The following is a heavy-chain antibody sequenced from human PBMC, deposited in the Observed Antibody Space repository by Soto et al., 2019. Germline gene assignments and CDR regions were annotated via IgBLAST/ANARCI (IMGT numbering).Heavy chain of an antibody. CDR2: FDPEDGGT. V-gene: IGHV1-24*01. Sequence: ASVKVSCKVSGYTLTELSMHWVRQAPGKGLEWMGGFDPEDGGTIYAQKFQGRVTMTEDTSTDTAYMELSSLRSEDTAVYYCATGYDILTGYTNNWFDPWGQGTLVTVSS. D-gene: IGHD3-9*01. CDR3: ATGYDILTGYTNNWFDP. CDR1: GYTLTELS. J-gene: IGHJ5*02.